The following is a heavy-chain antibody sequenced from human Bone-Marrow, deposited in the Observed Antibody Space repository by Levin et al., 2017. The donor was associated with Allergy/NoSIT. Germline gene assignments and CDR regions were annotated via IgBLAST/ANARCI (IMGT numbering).Heavy chain of an antibody. CDR3: ARVLRSRPSTTCYAIDY. CDR1: GGSISSDAYY. Sequence: SQTLSLTCTVTGGSISSDAYYWSWIRHHPGKGLEWVGYIFNSGRTSYNPSLKSRLTMSVDTSKSQFSLKLSSATAADTAVYYCARVLRSRPSTTCYAIDYWGQGTLVTVSS. D-gene: IGHD2-2*01. J-gene: IGHJ4*02. V-gene: IGHV4-31*03. CDR2: IFNSGRT.